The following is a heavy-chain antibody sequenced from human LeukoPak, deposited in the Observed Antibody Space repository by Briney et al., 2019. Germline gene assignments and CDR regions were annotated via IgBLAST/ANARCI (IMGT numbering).Heavy chain of an antibody. D-gene: IGHD6-19*01. Sequence: GASVKVSCKASGGTFSSYAISWVRQAPGQGLEWMGGIIPIFGTANYAQKFQGRVTITADESTSTAYMELSSLRSEDTAVYYCARRTDGAVAGFRPYNWFDPWGQGTLVTVSS. V-gene: IGHV1-69*13. CDR3: ARRTDGAVAGFRPYNWFDP. CDR1: GGTFSSYA. J-gene: IGHJ5*02. CDR2: IIPIFGTA.